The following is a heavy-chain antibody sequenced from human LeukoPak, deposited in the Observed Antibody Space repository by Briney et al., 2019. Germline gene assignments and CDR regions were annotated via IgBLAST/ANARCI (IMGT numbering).Heavy chain of an antibody. J-gene: IGHJ3*02. V-gene: IGHV4-34*01. CDR1: GGSFSGYY. CDR3: ARDGQPGIAVAGTVDAFDI. D-gene: IGHD6-19*01. Sequence: SETLSLTCAVYGGSFSGYYWSWIRQPPGKGLEWIGEINHSGSTNYNPSLKSRVTISVDTSKNQFSLKLSSVTAADTAVYYCARDGQPGIAVAGTVDAFDIWGQGTMVTVSS. CDR2: INHSGST.